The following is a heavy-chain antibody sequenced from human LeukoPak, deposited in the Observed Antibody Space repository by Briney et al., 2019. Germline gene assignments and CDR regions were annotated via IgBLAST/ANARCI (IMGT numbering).Heavy chain of an antibody. CDR2: IYSDSST. CDR1: GYTFISYY. V-gene: IGHV3-53*01. CDR3: ARGGIQVWKWAFDY. D-gene: IGHD5-18*01. J-gene: IGHJ4*02. Sequence: SCKASGYTFISYYIHWVRQAPGKGLEWVSVIYSDSSTYYADSVKGRFTISRDNSKNTLCLQMNSLRAEDTAVYSCARGGIQVWKWAFDYWGQGTLVTVSS.